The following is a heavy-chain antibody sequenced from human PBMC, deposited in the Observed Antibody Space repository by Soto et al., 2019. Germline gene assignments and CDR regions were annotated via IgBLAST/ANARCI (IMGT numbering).Heavy chain of an antibody. CDR3: VRVVAIPGYPDN. D-gene: IGHD5-12*01. CDR2: IVPIVDKS. J-gene: IGHJ4*02. Sequence: QVQLVQSGAEVRQPASSVKVSCKTSGGTFSSYAISWVRQAPGQGLEWMGGIVPIVDKSTYAQKFQGRVTITADESPSTVFMELSSLRSDDTAVYYCVRVVAIPGYPDNWGQGTLVTVSS. CDR1: GGTFSSYA. V-gene: IGHV1-69*12.